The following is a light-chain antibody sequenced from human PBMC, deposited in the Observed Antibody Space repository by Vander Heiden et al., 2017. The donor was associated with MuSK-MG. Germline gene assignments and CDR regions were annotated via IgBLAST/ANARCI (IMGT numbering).Light chain of an antibody. CDR2: GDN. J-gene: IGLJ1*01. CDR3: AAWDDSLNGYV. V-gene: IGLV1-44*01. CDR1: SSNIGRNS. Sequence: QSVLIQLPSASETPGQKITISCSGSSSNIGRNSVNWYRQLPGTAPKLVIYGDNQRPSGVPDRFSGSKSGTSASLAISGLQSDDEADYYCAAWDDSLNGYVFGTGTKVTVL.